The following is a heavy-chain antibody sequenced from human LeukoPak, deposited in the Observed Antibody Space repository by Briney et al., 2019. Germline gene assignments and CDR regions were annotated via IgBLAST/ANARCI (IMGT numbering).Heavy chain of an antibody. J-gene: IGHJ4*02. CDR3: ASLVMITFRKDY. V-gene: IGHV3-21*01. CDR1: GFTFSSYS. D-gene: IGHD3-16*01. CDR2: ISSSSSYI. Sequence: GGSLRLSCAASGFTFSSYSMNWVRQAPGKGLEWVSSISSSSSYIYYADSVKGRFTISRDNAKNSLYLQMNSLRAEDTAVYYCASLVMITFRKDYWGQGTLVTVSS.